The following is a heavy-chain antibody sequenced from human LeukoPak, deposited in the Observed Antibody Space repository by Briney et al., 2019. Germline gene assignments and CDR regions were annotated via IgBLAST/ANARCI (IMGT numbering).Heavy chain of an antibody. D-gene: IGHD6-19*01. CDR2: IYHSGST. J-gene: IGHJ1*01. V-gene: IGHV4-4*02. CDR3: ARVGWGSSGLRAEYFQH. Sequence: PSETLSLTCAVSGGSISSSNWWSWVRQPPGKGLEWIGEIYHSGSTNYNPSLKSRVTISVDKSKNQFSLKLSSVTAADTAVYYCARVGWGSSGLRAEYFQHWGQGTLVTVSS. CDR1: GGSISSSNW.